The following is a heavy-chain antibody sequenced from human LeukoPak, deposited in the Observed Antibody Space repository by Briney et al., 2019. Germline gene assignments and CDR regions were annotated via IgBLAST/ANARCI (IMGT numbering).Heavy chain of an antibody. V-gene: IGHV3-23*01. D-gene: IGHD3-3*01. CDR2: ISDSGGNT. CDR3: AKLRDDFWSGYYRGEFDY. J-gene: IGHJ4*02. CDR1: GFTFNTYA. Sequence: GSLRLSCAASGFTFNTYAMSWVRQAPWERLQWVSGISDSGGNTYYADSVRGRFTISRDNSKNTLYLQMNSLRAEDTAVYYCAKLRDDFWSGYYRGEFDYWGQGTLVTVSS.